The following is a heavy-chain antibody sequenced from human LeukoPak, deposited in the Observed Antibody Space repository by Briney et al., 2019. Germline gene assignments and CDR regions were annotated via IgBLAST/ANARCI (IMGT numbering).Heavy chain of an antibody. CDR3: TTYSVGATIHSTFDF. D-gene: IGHD1-26*01. CDR2: IKSKTDGETT. CDR1: GFTFSDAW. J-gene: IGHJ4*02. Sequence: GGSLRLSCAASGFTFSDAWMTWVRQAPGKGLEWVGRIKSKTDGETTDYAAPVKARFTISRDDSKNTLYLQMNSLKTEDTAVYYCTTYSVGATIHSTFDFWGQGALVTVSS. V-gene: IGHV3-15*01.